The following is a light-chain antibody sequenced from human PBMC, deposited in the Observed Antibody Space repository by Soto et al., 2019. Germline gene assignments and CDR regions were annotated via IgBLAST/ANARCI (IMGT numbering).Light chain of an antibody. Sequence: EIVMTQSPATLSVSPGERATLSCRASESISVTLAWYQQKPGQAPRLLIYATSTRASGIPARFSGSGSGTDFTLSISSLQSEDFAVYYCQQYGSWPRTFGQGTKVDIK. CDR1: ESISVT. V-gene: IGKV3-15*01. CDR2: ATS. J-gene: IGKJ1*01. CDR3: QQYGSWPRT.